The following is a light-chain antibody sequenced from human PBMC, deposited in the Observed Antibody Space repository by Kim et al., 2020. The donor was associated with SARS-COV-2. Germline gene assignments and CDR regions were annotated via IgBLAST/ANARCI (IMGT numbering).Light chain of an antibody. CDR3: QAWDSSTMV. CDR1: KLGDKY. J-gene: IGLJ2*01. CDR2: QDS. Sequence: SYELTQPPSVSVSPGQTASITCSGDKLGDKYACWYQQKPGQSPVLVIYQDSKRPSGIPERFSGSNSGNTATLTISGTQAMDAAEYYCQAWDSSTMVFGGGTQLTVL. V-gene: IGLV3-1*01.